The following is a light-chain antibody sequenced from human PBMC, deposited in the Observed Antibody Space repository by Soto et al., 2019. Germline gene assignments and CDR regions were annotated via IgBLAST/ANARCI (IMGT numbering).Light chain of an antibody. CDR1: QSVGSN. V-gene: IGKV3D-15*01. CDR2: GAS. CDR3: QQYNNWPPVT. J-gene: IGKJ3*01. Sequence: EIVMTQSPATLSVSPGESATLSCRASQSVGSNLAWYQQKPGQAPRLLIYGASTRATGFPARFSGSGSGTEFTLTISSLQSEDFAVYYCQQYNNWPPVTFGHGTKVEI.